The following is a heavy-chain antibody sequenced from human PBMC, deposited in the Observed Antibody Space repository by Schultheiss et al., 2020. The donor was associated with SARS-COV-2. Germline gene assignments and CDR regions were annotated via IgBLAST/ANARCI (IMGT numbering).Heavy chain of an antibody. V-gene: IGHV3-33*01. CDR2: IWYDGSNK. Sequence: GESLKISCAASGFTFSSYGMHWVRQAPGKGLEWVAVIWYDGSNKYYADSVKGRFTISRDNSKNTLYLQMNSLRAEDTAVYYCARDEGYFDLWGRGTLVTVSS. J-gene: IGHJ2*01. CDR1: GFTFSSYG. CDR3: ARDEGYFDL.